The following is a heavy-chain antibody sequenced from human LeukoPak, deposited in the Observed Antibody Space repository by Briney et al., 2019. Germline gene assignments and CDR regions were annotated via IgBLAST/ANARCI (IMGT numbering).Heavy chain of an antibody. CDR3: ARSGYSYGRIDY. CDR1: GGSISSYY. V-gene: IGHV4-59*08. Sequence: PSETLSLTCTVSGGSISSYYWSWIRQPPGKGLEWIGYIYYSGSTNYNPSLKSRVTISVDTSKNQFSLKLSSVTAADTAVYYCARSGYSYGRIDYWGQGTLVTVSS. J-gene: IGHJ4*02. D-gene: IGHD5-18*01. CDR2: IYYSGST.